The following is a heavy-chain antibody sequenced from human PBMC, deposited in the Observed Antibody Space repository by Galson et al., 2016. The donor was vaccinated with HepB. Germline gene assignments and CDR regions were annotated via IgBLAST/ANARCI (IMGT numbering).Heavy chain of an antibody. V-gene: IGHV1-8*01. D-gene: IGHD3-16*01. CDR3: AVACFFNWFDP. CDR2: MNPNSGTT. CDR1: GYTFTSLD. J-gene: IGHJ5*02. Sequence: SVKVSCKASGYTFTSLDINWVRQAIGQGLEWMGGMNPNSGTTNSAQKFQGRVTMTRNTATSTAYMELSSLRTEDTAVYYCAVACFFNWFDPWGQGTLVTVSS.